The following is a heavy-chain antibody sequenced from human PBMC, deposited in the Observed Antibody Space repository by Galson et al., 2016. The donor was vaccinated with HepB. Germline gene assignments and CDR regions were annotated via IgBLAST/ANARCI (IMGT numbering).Heavy chain of an antibody. Sequence: SLRLSCAASGFTFSNAWMSWVRQAPGKGLEWVGRIKSKTDGGTTDYAAPVKGRFTISRDDSKNTLYLQMNSLKTEDTAVYYCTTRIQLWLQRKLIKHKGDYWGQGTLVTVSS. CDR2: IKSKTDGGTT. V-gene: IGHV3-15*01. CDR1: GFTFSNAW. J-gene: IGHJ4*02. CDR3: TTRIQLWLQRKLIKHKGDY. D-gene: IGHD5-18*01.